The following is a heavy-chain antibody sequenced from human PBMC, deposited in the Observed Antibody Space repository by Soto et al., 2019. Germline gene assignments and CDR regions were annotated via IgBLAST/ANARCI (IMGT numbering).Heavy chain of an antibody. V-gene: IGHV5-51*01. J-gene: IGHJ4*02. CDR2: IYPDDSDI. D-gene: IGHD1-1*01. CDR3: VRHGPDLGHDD. Sequence: PGESLKISCKASGYTFTSFWIGWVRQMPGKGLEWMAFIYPDDSDIRYGPSFQGLVTISADKSVNTAFLQWSSLKASDTAMYYCVRHGPDLGHDDWGQGTLVTVSS. CDR1: GYTFTSFW.